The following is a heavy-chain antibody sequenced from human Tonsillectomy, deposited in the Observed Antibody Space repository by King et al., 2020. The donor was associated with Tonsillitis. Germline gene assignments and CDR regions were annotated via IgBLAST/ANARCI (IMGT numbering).Heavy chain of an antibody. CDR3: ARGRGSLSLDY. CDR1: GFTSSSYW. V-gene: IGHV3-7*03. D-gene: IGHD6-6*01. Sequence: VQLVESGGGLVQPGGSPRLSCAASGFTSSSYWMTWVRQAPGKGLEWVANIKQDGSEQYYVDSVKGRFTISRDNAKNSVYLQMNSLRVDDTAVYYCARGRGSLSLDYWGQGTLVTVSS. CDR2: IKQDGSEQ. J-gene: IGHJ4*02.